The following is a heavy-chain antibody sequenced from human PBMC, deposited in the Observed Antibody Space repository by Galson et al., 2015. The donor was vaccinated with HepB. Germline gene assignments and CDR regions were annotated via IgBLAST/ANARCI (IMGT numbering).Heavy chain of an antibody. D-gene: IGHD3-16*01. J-gene: IGHJ4*02. Sequence: PALVKPTQTLTLTCTFSGFSLSTSGVGVGWIRQPPGKALEWLARIYWDDDKRYSPSLKSRLTITKDTSKNQVVLTMTNMDPVDTATYYCAHSQGYDYVWGSSTMDFDYWGQGTLVTVSS. V-gene: IGHV2-5*02. CDR1: GFSLSTSGVG. CDR3: AHSQGYDYVWGSSTMDFDY. CDR2: IYWDDDK.